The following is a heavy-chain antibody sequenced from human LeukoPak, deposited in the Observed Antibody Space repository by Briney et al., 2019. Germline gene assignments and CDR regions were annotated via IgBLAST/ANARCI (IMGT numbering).Heavy chain of an antibody. D-gene: IGHD2-21*02. CDR2: INPNSGGT. CDR1: GYTFTSYG. V-gene: IGHV1-2*02. J-gene: IGHJ6*03. CDR3: ARAWGRHIVVVTATQYYMDV. Sequence: ASVKVSCKASGYTFTSYGISWMRQAPGQGLEWMGWINPNSGGTNYAQKFQGRVTMTRDTSISTAYMELSRLRSDDTAVYYCARAWGRHIVVVTATQYYMDVWGKGTTVTVSS.